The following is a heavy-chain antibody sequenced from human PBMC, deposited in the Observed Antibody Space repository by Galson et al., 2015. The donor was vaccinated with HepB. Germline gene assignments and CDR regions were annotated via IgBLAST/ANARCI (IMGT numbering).Heavy chain of an antibody. CDR3: AGLDCSGGSCYPGY. V-gene: IGHV1-18*01. Sequence: SVKVSCKASGYTFTSYGISWVRQAPGQGLEWMGWISAYNGNTNYAQKLQGRVTMTTDTSTSTAYMELSSLRSEDTAVYYCAGLDCSGGSCYPGYWGQGTLVTVSS. CDR1: GYTFTSYG. D-gene: IGHD2-15*01. J-gene: IGHJ4*02. CDR2: ISAYNGNT.